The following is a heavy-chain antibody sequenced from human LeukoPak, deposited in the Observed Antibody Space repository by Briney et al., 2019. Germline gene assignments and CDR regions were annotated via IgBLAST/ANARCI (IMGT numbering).Heavy chain of an antibody. Sequence: PSETLSLTCTVSGGSISSYYWSWIRQPPGKGLEWIGYIYYSGSTNYNPSLKSRVTISVDTSKNQFSLKLSSVTAADTAVYYCAGTGISRYYYYGMDVWGQGTTVTVSS. CDR2: IYYSGST. CDR3: AGTGISRYYYYGMDV. CDR1: GGSISSYY. V-gene: IGHV4-59*01. J-gene: IGHJ6*02. D-gene: IGHD1-1*01.